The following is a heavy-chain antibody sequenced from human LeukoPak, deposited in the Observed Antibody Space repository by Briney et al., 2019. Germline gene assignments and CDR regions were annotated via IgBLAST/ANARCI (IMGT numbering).Heavy chain of an antibody. J-gene: IGHJ4*02. CDR1: GFIFSGYA. V-gene: IGHV3-48*01. CDR3: ARWDSYCSGGSCYHDY. D-gene: IGHD2-15*01. Sequence: PGGSLRLSCAGSGFIFSGYAMNWVRQAPGKGLEWLSFTSSSSGSTHYADSVKGRFTISRDNAKNSLHLQMNSLRAEDTAVYYCARWDSYCSGGSCYHDYWGQGTLVTVSS. CDR2: TSSSSGST.